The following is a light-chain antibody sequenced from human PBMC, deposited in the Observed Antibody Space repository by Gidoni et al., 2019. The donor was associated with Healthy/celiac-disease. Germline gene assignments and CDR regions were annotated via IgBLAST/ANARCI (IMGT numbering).Light chain of an antibody. J-gene: IGLJ3*02. Sequence: QTVVTQEPSLSVSAGATVTLTCGLSSASVSTSYFPSWYQQTPGQAPRTLIYSTNTRSSGVPDRCSGAILGNKAALTITGAQADDESDYYCVLYMGSGSWVFGGGTKLTVL. CDR2: STN. CDR1: SASVSTSYF. CDR3: VLYMGSGSWV. V-gene: IGLV8-61*01.